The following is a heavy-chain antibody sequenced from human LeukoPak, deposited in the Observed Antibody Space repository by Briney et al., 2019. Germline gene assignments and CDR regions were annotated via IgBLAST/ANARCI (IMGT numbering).Heavy chain of an antibody. J-gene: IGHJ4*02. V-gene: IGHV3-30-3*01. CDR2: ISYDGSNK. CDR1: GFTFSSYA. CDR3: AKDHRFGGHFDY. Sequence: PGGSLRLSCTASGFTFSSYAMHWVRQAPGKGLEWVAVISYDGSNKYYADSVKGRFTISRDNSKNTLYLQMNSLRAEDTAVYYCAKDHRFGGHFDYWGQGTLVTVSS. D-gene: IGHD3-10*01.